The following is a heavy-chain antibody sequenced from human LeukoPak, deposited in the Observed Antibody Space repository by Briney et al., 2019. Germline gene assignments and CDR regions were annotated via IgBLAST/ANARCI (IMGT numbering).Heavy chain of an antibody. Sequence: SQTLSLTCAISGDSVSRNSAAWNWIRQSPSRGLEWLGGTYYRSKWHNDYAVSFNSRIIIKPDTSKNQFSLQLNSVTPEDTAVYYCVREQQLDLDCWGQGTLVTVSS. J-gene: IGHJ4*02. D-gene: IGHD6-13*01. CDR2: TYYRSKWHN. CDR3: VREQQLDLDC. V-gene: IGHV6-1*01. CDR1: GDSVSRNSAA.